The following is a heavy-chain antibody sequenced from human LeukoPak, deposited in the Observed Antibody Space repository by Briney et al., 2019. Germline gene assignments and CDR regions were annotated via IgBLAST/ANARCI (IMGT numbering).Heavy chain of an antibody. CDR2: IYPGDSDT. Sequence: RGESLKTSCKGSGYSFTSYWIGWVRQMPGKGLEWMGIIYPGDSDTRYSPSFQGQVTISADKSISTAYLQWSSLKASDTAMYYCARLEYSSSSPSGTPHYCGQGTLVTVSS. CDR1: GYSFTSYW. J-gene: IGHJ4*02. D-gene: IGHD6-6*01. V-gene: IGHV5-51*01. CDR3: ARLEYSSSSPSGTPHY.